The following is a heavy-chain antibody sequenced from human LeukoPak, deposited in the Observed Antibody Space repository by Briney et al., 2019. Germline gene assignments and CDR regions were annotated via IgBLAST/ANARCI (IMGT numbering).Heavy chain of an antibody. CDR1: GGSISSYY. CDR2: INHSGST. Sequence: SETLSLTCTVSGGSISSYYWSWIRQPAGKGLEWIGEINHSGSTYYNPSLKSRVTISVDTSKNQFSLKLSSVTAADTAVYYCAREIPLRALDYWGQGTLVTVSS. J-gene: IGHJ4*02. CDR3: AREIPLRALDY. V-gene: IGHV4-59*04. D-gene: IGHD3-10*01.